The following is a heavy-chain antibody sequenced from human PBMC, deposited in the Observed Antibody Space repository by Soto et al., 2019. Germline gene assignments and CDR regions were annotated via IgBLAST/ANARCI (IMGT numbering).Heavy chain of an antibody. CDR2: ISYDGSNK. V-gene: IGHV3-30*18. D-gene: IGHD3-3*01. J-gene: IGHJ4*02. CDR3: AKGGGYYTYFAY. Sequence: QVQLVESGGGVVQPGRSLRLSCAASGFTFSSYGMHWVRQAPGKGLEWVAVISYDGSNKYYADSVKGRFTISRDNSKNTLYLQMNSLRAEDTAVYYCAKGGGYYTYFAYGGQGTLVTVSS. CDR1: GFTFSSYG.